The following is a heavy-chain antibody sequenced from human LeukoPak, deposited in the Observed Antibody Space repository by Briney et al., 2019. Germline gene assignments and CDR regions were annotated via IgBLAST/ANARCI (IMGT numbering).Heavy chain of an antibody. CDR2: IYTSGST. CDR1: GGSISSYY. J-gene: IGHJ5*02. V-gene: IGHV4-4*07. D-gene: IGHD3-10*01. CDR3: ARGRDYGSGSSNWFDP. Sequence: SETLSLTCTVSGGSISSYYWSWIRQPAGKGLEWIGRIYTSGSTNYNPSLKSRVTMSVDTSKNQFSLKLSSVTAADTAVYYCARGRDYGSGSSNWFDPWGQGTLVTVSS.